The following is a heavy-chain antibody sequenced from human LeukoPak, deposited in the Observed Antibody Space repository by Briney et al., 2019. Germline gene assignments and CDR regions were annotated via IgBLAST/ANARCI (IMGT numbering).Heavy chain of an antibody. J-gene: IGHJ4*02. CDR3: ARGATEYYSDSSALFDY. CDR2: MYYSGST. V-gene: IGHV4-59*01. CDR1: GGSISSYY. Sequence: SETLSLTCTVSGGSISSYYWRWVRQPRGKGREGRGDMYYSGSTNYNPSLKSRVTISLDTSKHQFSLTLSSVTAADTAVYYCARGATEYYSDSSALFDYWGQGTLVTVSS. D-gene: IGHD3-22*01.